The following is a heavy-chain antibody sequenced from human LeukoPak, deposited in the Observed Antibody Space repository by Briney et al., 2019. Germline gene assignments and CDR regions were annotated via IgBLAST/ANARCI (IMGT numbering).Heavy chain of an antibody. V-gene: IGHV4-38-2*01. Sequence: PSETLSLTCAVSGYSISSGYYWGWIRQPPGQGLEWIGSISYSGGTYYNPSLKSRVTISIVTSKNQFSLRLTSATAADTAVYYCARPVVPAATSGFDYWGQGTLVTVSS. CDR1: GYSISSGYY. CDR2: ISYSGGT. J-gene: IGHJ4*02. D-gene: IGHD2-2*01. CDR3: ARPVVPAATSGFDY.